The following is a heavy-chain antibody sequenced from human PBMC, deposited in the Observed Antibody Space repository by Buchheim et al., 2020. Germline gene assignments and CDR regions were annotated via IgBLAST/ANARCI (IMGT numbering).Heavy chain of an antibody. CDR1: GLTFSSYA. D-gene: IGHD3-3*01. CDR3: ARDYDFWSGYYPYYYYYGMDV. J-gene: IGHJ6*02. CDR2: ISYDGSNK. V-gene: IGHV3-30-3*01. Sequence: QVQLVESGGGVVQPGRSLRLSCAASGLTFSSYAMHWVRQAPGKGLEWVAVISYDGSNKYYADSVKGRFTISRDNSKNTLYLQMNSLRAEDTAVYYCARDYDFWSGYYPYYYYYGMDVWSQGTT.